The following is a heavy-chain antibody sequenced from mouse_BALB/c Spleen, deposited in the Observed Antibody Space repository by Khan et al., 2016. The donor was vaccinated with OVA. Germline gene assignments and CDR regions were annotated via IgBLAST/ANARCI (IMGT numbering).Heavy chain of an antibody. V-gene: IGHV3-2*02. CDR2: VSYSGST. Sequence: EVQLQESGPGLVKPSQSLSLTCTVTGYSITTDYAWNWIRQFPGNKQEWMGYVSYSGSTNYHPSLKSRISIIRDTSKNQFFLQLNSVTTEDTATXFCARRYYYGHYYFDVWGAGTTVTVSS. CDR1: GYSITTDYA. J-gene: IGHJ1*01. CDR3: ARRYYYGHYYFDV. D-gene: IGHD1-1*01.